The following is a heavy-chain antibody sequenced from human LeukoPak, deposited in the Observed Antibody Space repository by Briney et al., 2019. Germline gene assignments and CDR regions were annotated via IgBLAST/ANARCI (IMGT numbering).Heavy chain of an antibody. CDR3: ARGMVAAAT. Sequence: SETLSLTCTVSGGSISSSSYYWGWIRQPPGKGLEWIGSIYYSGSTYYNPSLKSRVTISVDTSKNQFSLKLSSVTAADTAVYYCARGMVAAATWGQGTLVTVSS. J-gene: IGHJ4*02. V-gene: IGHV4-39*07. CDR2: IYYSGST. D-gene: IGHD2-15*01. CDR1: GGSISSSSYY.